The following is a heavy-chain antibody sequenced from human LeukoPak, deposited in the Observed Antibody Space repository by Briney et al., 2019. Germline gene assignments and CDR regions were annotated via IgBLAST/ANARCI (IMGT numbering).Heavy chain of an antibody. CDR3: ARGHSTSWPEHFQH. Sequence: ASVKVSCKASGYTFNRYGISWVRQAPGQGLEWMGWISAYNGNTKNAQNLQGRVTMTTDTSTTTAYMELRSLKSDDTAVYYCARGHSTSWPEHFQHWGQGTLVTVSS. D-gene: IGHD6-13*01. CDR2: ISAYNGNT. V-gene: IGHV1-18*01. J-gene: IGHJ1*01. CDR1: GYTFNRYG.